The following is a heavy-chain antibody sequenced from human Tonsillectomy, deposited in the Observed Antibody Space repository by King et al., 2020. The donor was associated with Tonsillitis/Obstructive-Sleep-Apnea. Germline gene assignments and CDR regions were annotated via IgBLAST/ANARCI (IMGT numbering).Heavy chain of an antibody. CDR3: AREGVVVVAATAWFDP. CDR1: GFTFSSYG. Sequence: VQLVESGGGVVQPGRSLRLSCAASGFTFSSYGMHWVRQAPGKGLEWVAVIWYDGSNKDYADSVKGRFTISRDNSKNTLYLQMNSLRAEDTAVYYCAREGVVVVAATAWFDPWGQGTLVTVSS. J-gene: IGHJ5*02. CDR2: IWYDGSNK. V-gene: IGHV3-33*01. D-gene: IGHD2-15*01.